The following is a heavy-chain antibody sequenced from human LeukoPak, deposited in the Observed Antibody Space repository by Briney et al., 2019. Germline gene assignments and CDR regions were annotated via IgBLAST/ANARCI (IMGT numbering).Heavy chain of an antibody. Sequence: AGGSLRLSGAASGFTFSRYWVSWVRPAPGKGREWVANIKQDGSEQYHVDSVKGRFTISRDNAKNSLYLQMNSLRAEDTAVYYCARGSRYFDWLLPDGFDYWGQGTLVTVSS. CDR2: IKQDGSEQ. J-gene: IGHJ4*02. CDR3: ARGSRYFDWLLPDGFDY. CDR1: GFTFSRYW. D-gene: IGHD3-9*01. V-gene: IGHV3-7*01.